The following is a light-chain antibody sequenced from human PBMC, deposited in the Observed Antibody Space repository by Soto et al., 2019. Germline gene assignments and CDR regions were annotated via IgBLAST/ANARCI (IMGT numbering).Light chain of an antibody. CDR2: AAS. CDR3: QQSYSTPRT. Sequence: DIQMTQSPSSLSASVGDRVTITCPASQSISSYFNWYQQKPGKAPKLLIYAASSLQSGVPSRFSGSVSGTDFTLTISSLQPEDFAPYYCQQSYSTPRTFGQVTKVYIK. CDR1: QSISSY. V-gene: IGKV1-39*01. J-gene: IGKJ1*01.